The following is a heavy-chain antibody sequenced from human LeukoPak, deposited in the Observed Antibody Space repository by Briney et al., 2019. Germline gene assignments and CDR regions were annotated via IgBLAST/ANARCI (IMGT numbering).Heavy chain of an antibody. CDR3: ARHAVRDGYNRHNDY. V-gene: IGHV5-51*01. Sequence: GESLKISCKGSGYSFTSHWIAWVRQMPGKGLEWMGIIYLGDSDTRYSPSFQGQVTISADKSISTAYLQWNSLKASDTAMYYCARHAVRDGYNRHNDYWGQGTLVTVSS. J-gene: IGHJ4*02. CDR2: IYLGDSDT. CDR1: GYSFTSHW. D-gene: IGHD5-24*01.